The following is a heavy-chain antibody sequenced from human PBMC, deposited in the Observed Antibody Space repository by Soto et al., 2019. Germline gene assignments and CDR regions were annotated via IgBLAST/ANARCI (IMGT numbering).Heavy chain of an antibody. J-gene: IGHJ6*02. V-gene: IGHV3-48*03. CDR3: ARDPPLWFGLYGMDV. CDR1: GFTFSSYE. D-gene: IGHD3-10*01. Sequence: EVQLVESGGGLVQPGGSLRLSCAASGFTFSSYEMNWVRQAPGKGLEGVSYISSSGSTIYYADSVKGRFTISRDNAKNSLYLQMNSLRAEDTAVYYCARDPPLWFGLYGMDVWGQGTTVTVSS. CDR2: ISSSGSTI.